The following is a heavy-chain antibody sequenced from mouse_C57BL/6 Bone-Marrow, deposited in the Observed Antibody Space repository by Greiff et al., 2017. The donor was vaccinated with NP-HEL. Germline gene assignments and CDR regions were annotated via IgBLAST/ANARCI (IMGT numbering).Heavy chain of an antibody. Sequence: QVQLKQSGPELVRPGVSVKISCKGSGYTFTDYAMHWVKQSHAKSLEWIGVISTYYGDASYNQKFKDKATMTVDKSSSTAYMDLARLTSEDSAVYYCASPLLLPHYCDYWGQGTTLTVSS. CDR2: ISTYYGDA. CDR1: GYTFTDYA. D-gene: IGHD1-1*01. V-gene: IGHV1-67*01. CDR3: ASPLLLPHYCDY. J-gene: IGHJ2*01.